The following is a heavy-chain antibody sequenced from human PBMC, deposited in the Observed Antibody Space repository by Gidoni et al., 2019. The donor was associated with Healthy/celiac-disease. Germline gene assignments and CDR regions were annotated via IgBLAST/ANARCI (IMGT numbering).Heavy chain of an antibody. CDR1: GFTFSYYA. D-gene: IGHD2-21*01. CDR2: ISGSGGST. J-gene: IGHJ4*02. Sequence: EVQLLGSVGGLVQPGGSLRRSCAASGFTFSYYAMSWVRQAPGKGLEWVSAISGSGGSTYYADAVKGRFTISRDNSKNTLYLQMNSLRAEDPAVYYCTGDSIDYCGQGTLVTVSS. CDR3: TGDSIDY. V-gene: IGHV3-23*01.